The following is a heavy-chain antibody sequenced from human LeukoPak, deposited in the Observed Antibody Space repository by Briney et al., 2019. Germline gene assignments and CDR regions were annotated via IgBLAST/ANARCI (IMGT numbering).Heavy chain of an antibody. J-gene: IGHJ3*02. V-gene: IGHV1-46*03. CDR2: IRPRDDIT. CDR3: TIGGGHHDFDI. CDR1: GSTLTPFY. D-gene: IGHD3-16*01. Sequence: ASVKVSCKASGSTLTPFYIHWVRQAPGQGLVWMGIIRPRDDITTYAQKFQGRLTMTKDTSTNTVYLELSGLTSDDTAVYYCTIGGGHHDFDIWGQGTMVTVSS.